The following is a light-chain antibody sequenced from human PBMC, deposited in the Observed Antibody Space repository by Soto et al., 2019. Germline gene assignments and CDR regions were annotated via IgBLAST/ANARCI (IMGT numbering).Light chain of an antibody. CDR1: QVINSY. J-gene: IGKJ4*01. Sequence: DIHMSQSRNTLTAPLGDRVTINFRASQVINSYLAWYQQKPGKAPKLLIYAASNLQSGVPSRFSGSGSGTEFTLTISSLQPEDFATYYCQQLNSYPLTFGGGTKVDIK. CDR2: AAS. V-gene: IGKV1-9*01. CDR3: QQLNSYPLT.